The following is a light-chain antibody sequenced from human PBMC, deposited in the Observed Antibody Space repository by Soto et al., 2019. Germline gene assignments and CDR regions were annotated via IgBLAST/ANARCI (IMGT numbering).Light chain of an antibody. V-gene: IGKV2-40*01. CDR3: IQRREGPLA. Sequence: EIVMTQTPLSLPVTPVTPASSSCRSSQSLLDSDDGSSYLDCYLQKPGHSPQLLIYTLSYRASGFTDMSSGRGSGPALTLNIIHLEAEDVRVYCCIQRREGPLACGGGTRV. CDR1: QSLLDSDDGSSY. CDR2: TLS. J-gene: IGKJ4*01.